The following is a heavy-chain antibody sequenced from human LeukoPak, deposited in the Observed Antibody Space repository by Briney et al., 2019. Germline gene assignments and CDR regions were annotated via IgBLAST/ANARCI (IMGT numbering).Heavy chain of an antibody. J-gene: IGHJ4*02. D-gene: IGHD3-3*01. Sequence: SETLSLTCTVSGGSISSYYWSWIRQPPGRGLEWIGYIYYSGSTNYNPSLKSRVTISVDTSKNQFSLKLSSVTAADTAVYYCASFNYDFWTHWGQGTLVTVSS. CDR1: GGSISSYY. CDR3: ASFNYDFWTH. V-gene: IGHV4-59*01. CDR2: IYYSGST.